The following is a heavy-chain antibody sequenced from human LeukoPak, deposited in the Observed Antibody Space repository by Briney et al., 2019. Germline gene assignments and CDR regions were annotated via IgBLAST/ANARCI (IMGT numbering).Heavy chain of an antibody. Sequence: PSQTLSLTCAVSVGSISSGGYSWSWIRQPPGKGLEWIGYIYHSGSTYYNPSLKSRVTISVDRSKNQFSLKLSSVTAADTAVYYCARVVSGFGYFDYWGQGTLVTVSS. CDR2: IYHSGST. CDR3: ARVVSGFGYFDY. CDR1: VGSISSGGYS. V-gene: IGHV4-30-2*01. D-gene: IGHD3-16*01. J-gene: IGHJ4*02.